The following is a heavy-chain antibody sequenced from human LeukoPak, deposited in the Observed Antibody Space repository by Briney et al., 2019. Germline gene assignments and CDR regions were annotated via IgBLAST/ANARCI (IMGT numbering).Heavy chain of an antibody. D-gene: IGHD2-2*01. J-gene: IGHJ4*02. V-gene: IGHV1-8*03. CDR2: MNPNSGNT. CDR1: GYTFTSYD. Sequence: GASVKVSCKASGYTFTSYDINWVRQATGQGLEWMGWMNPNSGNTGYAQKFQGSVTITRNTSISTAYMELSSLRSEDTAVYYCARGLVPAAPDAFDYWGQGTLVTVSS. CDR3: ARGLVPAAPDAFDY.